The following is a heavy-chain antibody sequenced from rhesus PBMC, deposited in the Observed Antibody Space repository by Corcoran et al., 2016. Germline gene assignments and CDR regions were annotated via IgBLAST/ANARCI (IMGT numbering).Heavy chain of an antibody. CDR1: GGSISSSY. CDR3: AREGGF. V-gene: IGHV4-169*02. Sequence: QLQLQESGPGLVKPSETLSVTCAVSGGSISSSYWSWIRQAPGKGLAWIGYIYGSGSSTNYNPSLKSRVTLSVDTAKNQLSLKLSSVTTADTAVYYCAREGGFWGQGALVTVSS. J-gene: IGHJ1*01. CDR2: IYGSGSST. D-gene: IGHD1-44*02.